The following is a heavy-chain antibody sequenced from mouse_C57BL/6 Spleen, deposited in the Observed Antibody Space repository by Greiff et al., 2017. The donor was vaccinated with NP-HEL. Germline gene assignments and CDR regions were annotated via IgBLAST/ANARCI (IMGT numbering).Heavy chain of an antibody. CDR2: ISSGSSTI. CDR3: ARDYDGGFAY. J-gene: IGHJ3*01. D-gene: IGHD2-4*01. V-gene: IGHV5-17*01. CDR1: GFTFTDYG. Sequence: EVMLVESGGGLVKPGGSLKLSCAASGFTFTDYGMHWVRQAPEKGLEWVAYISSGSSTIYYADTVTGRFTISRDNAKNTLFLQMTSLRSEDTAMYYCARDYDGGFAYWGQGTLVTVSA.